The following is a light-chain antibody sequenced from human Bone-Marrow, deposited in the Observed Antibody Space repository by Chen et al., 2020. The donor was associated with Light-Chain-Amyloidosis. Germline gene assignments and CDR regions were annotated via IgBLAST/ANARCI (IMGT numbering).Light chain of an antibody. J-gene: IGKJ1*01. CDR2: AAT. Sequence: DIQMNQSPSSLSASVGDRVTLTCRASQGIGNYVAWYQQNPGKVPKLLISAATTVQSGVPSRFSGSGSGTQFTLTISSLQPEDVATYYCQKHENAPWTFGQGTTVQIQ. CDR1: QGIGNY. CDR3: QKHENAPWT. V-gene: IGKV1-27*01.